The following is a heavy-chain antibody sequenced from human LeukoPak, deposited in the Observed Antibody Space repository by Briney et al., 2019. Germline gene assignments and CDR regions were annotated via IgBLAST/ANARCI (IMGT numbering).Heavy chain of an antibody. CDR3: ARGRDYYDSSTPFDY. J-gene: IGHJ4*02. CDR2: IRYDGSNK. D-gene: IGHD3-22*01. V-gene: IGHV3-30*02. Sequence: GGSRRLSCAASGFTFTSYGMHWVRQAPGKGLEWVAFIRYDGSNKYYADSVKGRFTISRDNSKNTLYLQMNSLRAEDTAVYYCARGRDYYDSSTPFDYWGQGTLVTVSS. CDR1: GFTFTSYG.